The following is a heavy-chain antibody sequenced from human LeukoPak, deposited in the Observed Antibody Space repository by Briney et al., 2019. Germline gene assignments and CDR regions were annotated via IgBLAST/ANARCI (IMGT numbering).Heavy chain of an antibody. J-gene: IGHJ4*02. CDR2: ITGVGVNS. CDR1: GVTFSSYA. CDR3: AKGRGYYGSGSSEAAFDY. V-gene: IGHV3-23*01. Sequence: GGALRLSCAASGVTFSSYAMSWVREAPGKGREWVSTITGVGVNSYCSDSVKGRFTISRDNSKTTLYLQMNSLRHDDTAVYYCAKGRGYYGSGSSEAAFDYWGQGTLVTVSS. D-gene: IGHD3-10*01.